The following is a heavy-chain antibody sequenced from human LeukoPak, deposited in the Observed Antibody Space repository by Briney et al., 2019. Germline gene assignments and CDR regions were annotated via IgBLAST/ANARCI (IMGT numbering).Heavy chain of an antibody. Sequence: SETLSLTCTVSGGSIISSSYYWNWIRQPPGKGLEWIGYIYHSGSTNYNPSLQSRVTISVDTSKNQFSLNLNSVTAADTAVYYCARGGAARLHFQNWGQGTLVTVSS. J-gene: IGHJ1*01. V-gene: IGHV4-61*01. CDR1: GGSIISSSYY. D-gene: IGHD6-6*01. CDR2: IYHSGST. CDR3: ARGGAARLHFQN.